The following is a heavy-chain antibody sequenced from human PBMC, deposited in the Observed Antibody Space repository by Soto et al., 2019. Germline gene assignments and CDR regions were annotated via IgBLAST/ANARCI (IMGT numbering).Heavy chain of an antibody. D-gene: IGHD1-26*01. CDR2: IYYSGST. J-gene: IGHJ6*02. V-gene: IGHV4-39*02. CDR3: ARDFVVGGATINYYYGMDV. CDR1: GGSISSSSYY. Sequence: SATLSLTCTVSGGSISSSSYYWGWIRQPPGKGLGWIGSIYYSGSTYYNPSLKSRVTISVDTSKNQFSLKLSSVTAEDTAVYYCARDFVVGGATINYYYGMDVWGQGTTVTVSS.